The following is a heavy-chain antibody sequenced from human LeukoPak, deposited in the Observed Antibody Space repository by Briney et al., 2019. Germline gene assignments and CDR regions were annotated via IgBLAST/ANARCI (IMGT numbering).Heavy chain of an antibody. D-gene: IGHD3-16*01. V-gene: IGHV3-7*04. J-gene: IGHJ4*02. Sequence: PGGSLSLSCAAASQFTFNTYSWVRQTPGKGLEWVAKMKEDGSVAYYVDSVKGRFTISRDNAERSLYLQTSSLKVEDTAVYYCARGGASHFDAWGQRPGLRVSS. CDR3: ARGGASHFDA. CDR2: MKEDGSVA. CDR1: QFTFNTYS.